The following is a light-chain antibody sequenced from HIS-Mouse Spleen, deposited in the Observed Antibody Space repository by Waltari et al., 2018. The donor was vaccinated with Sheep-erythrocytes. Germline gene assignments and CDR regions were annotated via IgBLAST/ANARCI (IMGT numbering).Light chain of an antibody. V-gene: IGLV2-23*01. Sequence: QSALTQPASVSGSPGQSITISCTGTSSDVGSYNLVSWYQQHPGKAPKLMIYEGSKRPSGVSNRFSGSKSGNTGSLTSSGLQAEDEADYYCCSYAGSSTLGFGGGTKLTVL. CDR1: SSDVGSYNL. CDR3: CSYAGSSTLG. CDR2: EGS. J-gene: IGLJ2*01.